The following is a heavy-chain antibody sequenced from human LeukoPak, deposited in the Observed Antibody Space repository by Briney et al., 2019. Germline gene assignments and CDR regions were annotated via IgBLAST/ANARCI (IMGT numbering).Heavy chain of an antibody. Sequence: PSETLSLTCTVSGGSISSSNWWSWVRQPPGKGLEWIGEIYHSGSTNYNPSLKSRVTISVDKSKNQFSLKLSSVTAADTAVYYCARGGSGSYYTIPLRFDPWGQGTLVTVSS. CDR1: GGSISSSNW. J-gene: IGHJ5*02. D-gene: IGHD3-10*01. CDR2: IYHSGST. CDR3: ARGGSGSYYTIPLRFDP. V-gene: IGHV4-4*02.